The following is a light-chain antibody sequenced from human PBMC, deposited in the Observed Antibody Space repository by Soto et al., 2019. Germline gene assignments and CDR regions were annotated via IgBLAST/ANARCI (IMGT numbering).Light chain of an antibody. Sequence: EIVLTQSPGTLSLSPGERATLSCRASQSVSSSYLAWYQQKPGQAPRLLIYAASSRATGIPDRFSGSGSGTDFSLTIRRLEPEDFAAYYCQQYGTTPQGFGPGTKVDIK. V-gene: IGKV3-20*01. CDR1: QSVSSSY. CDR2: AAS. J-gene: IGKJ3*01. CDR3: QQYGTTPQG.